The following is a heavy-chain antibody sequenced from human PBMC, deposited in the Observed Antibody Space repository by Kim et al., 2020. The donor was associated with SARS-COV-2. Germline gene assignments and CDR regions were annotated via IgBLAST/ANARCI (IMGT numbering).Heavy chain of an antibody. CDR3: ARATFDSSGWYYFDY. D-gene: IGHD6-19*01. J-gene: IGHJ4*02. V-gene: IGHV1-18*04. CDR1: GYTFTSYG. Sequence: ASVKVSCKASGYTFTSYGISWVRQAPGQGLEWMGWISAYNGNTNYAQKLQGRVTMTTDTSTSTAYMELRSLRSDDTAGYYCARATFDSSGWYYFDYWGQGTLVTVSS. CDR2: ISAYNGNT.